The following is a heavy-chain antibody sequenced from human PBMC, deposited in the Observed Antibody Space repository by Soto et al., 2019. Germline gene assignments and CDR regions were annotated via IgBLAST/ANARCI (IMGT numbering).Heavy chain of an antibody. J-gene: IGHJ6*02. V-gene: IGHV1-69*13. Sequence: GASVKVSCKASGGTFSSYAISWVRQAPGQGLEWMGGIIPIFGTANYAQKFQGRVTITADESTSTAYMELSSLRSEDTAVYYCARDRGSGSVDYYYGMDVWGQGTTVTVSS. CDR2: IIPIFGTA. CDR1: GGTFSSYA. D-gene: IGHD3-10*01. CDR3: ARDRGSGSVDYYYGMDV.